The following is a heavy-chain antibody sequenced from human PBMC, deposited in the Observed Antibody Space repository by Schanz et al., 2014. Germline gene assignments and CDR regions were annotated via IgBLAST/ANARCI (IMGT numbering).Heavy chain of an antibody. CDR3: ATMWEYCAETSCQVLEVLDV. CDR2: ISPYTGNT. CDR1: GYTFSDYG. V-gene: IGHV1-18*01. D-gene: IGHD2-8*02. J-gene: IGHJ3*01. Sequence: QVQLVQSGDEVKKPGASVKVSCKTSGYTFSDYGITWVRQAPGQGLEWVGWISPYTGNTHYFDKMEGRVTIATDTSTSTAYMELRSLRSDDTTMYYCATMWEYCAETSCQVLEVLDVWGQGTMVIVSS.